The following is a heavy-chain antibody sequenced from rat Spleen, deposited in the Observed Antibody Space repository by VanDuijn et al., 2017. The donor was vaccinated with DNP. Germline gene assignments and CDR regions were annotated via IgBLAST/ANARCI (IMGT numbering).Heavy chain of an antibody. V-gene: IGHV3-1*01. CDR2: ISYSGGT. J-gene: IGHJ1*01. CDR3: ARHRAIAAIWDY. D-gene: IGHD1-2*01. CDR1: GYSITSNY. Sequence: EVQLQESGPGLVKPSQSLSLTCSVTGYSITSNYWGWIRKFPGNKMEWVGHISYSGGTSYNPSLKSRISITRDTSKNQFFLQVNSVTTEDTATYYCARHRAIAAIWDYWGPGTVVTVSS.